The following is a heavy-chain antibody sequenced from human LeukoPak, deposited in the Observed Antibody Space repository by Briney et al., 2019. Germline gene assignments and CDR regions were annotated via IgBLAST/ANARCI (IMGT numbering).Heavy chain of an antibody. CDR1: GGSISSYY. J-gene: IGHJ4*02. D-gene: IGHD5-24*01. V-gene: IGHV4-39*07. CDR2: IYYSGST. Sequence: SETLSLTCTVSGGSISSYYWGWIRQPPGKGLEWIGSIYYSGSTYYNPSLKSRVTISVDTSKNQFSLKLSSVTAADTAIYYCARLEDGYQIDCWGQGTLVTVSS. CDR3: ARLEDGYQIDC.